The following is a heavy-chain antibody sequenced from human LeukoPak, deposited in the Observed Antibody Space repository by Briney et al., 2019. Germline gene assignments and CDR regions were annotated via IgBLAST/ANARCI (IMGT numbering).Heavy chain of an antibody. Sequence: PGGSLRLSCVASGFTFTSYWMSWVRQAPGKGLEWVANINEDGSEKYYVDSVKGRFTISRDNAKNSLYLQMSSLRAEETAVYYCARSVAAAGDYWGQGTLVTVSS. V-gene: IGHV3-7*03. CDR3: ARSVAAAGDY. J-gene: IGHJ4*02. CDR2: INEDGSEK. D-gene: IGHD6-13*01. CDR1: GFTFTSYW.